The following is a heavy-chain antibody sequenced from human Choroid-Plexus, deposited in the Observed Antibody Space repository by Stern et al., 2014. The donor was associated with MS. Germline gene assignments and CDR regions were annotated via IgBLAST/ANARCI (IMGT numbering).Heavy chain of an antibody. CDR3: AKDRQYLTYFFDH. V-gene: IGHV3-30*18. J-gene: IGHJ5*02. Sequence: VHLVESGGGVVQPGRPLRLSCVASGFTLGSCAMHWVRQATGKGLEWVAGVSYDGSNKYYADSVKGRFTISRDNSQNTLYMQMSSLRPEDTAVYYCAKDRQYLTYFFDHWGQGSLVTVSS. CDR1: GFTLGSCA. D-gene: IGHD2/OR15-2a*01. CDR2: VSYDGSNK.